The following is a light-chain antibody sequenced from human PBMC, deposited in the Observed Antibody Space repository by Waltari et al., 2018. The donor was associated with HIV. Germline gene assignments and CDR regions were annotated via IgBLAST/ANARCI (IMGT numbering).Light chain of an antibody. CDR3: QVWDSETDHWV. CDR1: EIGSKS. CDR2: YDN. V-gene: IGLV3-21*04. Sequence: YVLTQPPSVSEAPGKTARITCGGNEIGSKSVHWYQQKPGQAPVQVIYYDNDRPSGSPERFSGSNSGNTATLTIIRVEAGDEADYFCQVWDSETDHWVFGGGTKLTVL. J-gene: IGLJ3*02.